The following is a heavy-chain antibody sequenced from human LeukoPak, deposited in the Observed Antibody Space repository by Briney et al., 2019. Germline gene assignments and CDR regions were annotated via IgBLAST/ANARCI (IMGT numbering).Heavy chain of an antibody. D-gene: IGHD5-24*01. CDR1: GFTFTTYW. CDR3: AKLLRDVTIYDF. Sequence: GGSLRLSCAASGFTFTTYWMSWVRQAPGKGLEWVAGINQDESAKFYVDSVRGRFTISRDNAKNSLFLQMNFLRVEDTAFYYCAKLLRDVTIYDFWGQGALVTVSS. J-gene: IGHJ4*02. CDR2: INQDESAK. V-gene: IGHV3-7*01.